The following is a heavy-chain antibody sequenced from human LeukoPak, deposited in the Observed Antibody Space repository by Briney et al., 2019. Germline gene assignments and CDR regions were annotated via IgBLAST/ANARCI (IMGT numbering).Heavy chain of an antibody. CDR2: IYYSGST. V-gene: IGHV4-31*03. Sequence: SQTLSLTCTVSGGSISSGGYYWSRIRQHPGKGLEWIGYIYYSGSTYYNPSLKSRVTISVDTSKNQFPLKLSSVTAADTAVYYCARAGYGDYSYYMDVWGKGTTVTVSS. D-gene: IGHD4-17*01. CDR1: GGSISSGGYY. J-gene: IGHJ6*03. CDR3: ARAGYGDYSYYMDV.